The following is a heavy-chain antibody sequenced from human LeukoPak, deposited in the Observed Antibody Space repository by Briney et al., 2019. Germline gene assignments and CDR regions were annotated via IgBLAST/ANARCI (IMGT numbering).Heavy chain of an antibody. Sequence: GGSLRLSCAASGFTFSSYAMSWVRRAPGKGLEWVSSISNSSGSTYYADSVKGRFTISRDNSKNTLYLQMNSLRAEDTAVYYCASGGAPAGYWGQGTLVIVSS. V-gene: IGHV3-23*01. J-gene: IGHJ4*02. D-gene: IGHD6-25*01. CDR1: GFTFSSYA. CDR2: ISNSSGST. CDR3: ASGGAPAGY.